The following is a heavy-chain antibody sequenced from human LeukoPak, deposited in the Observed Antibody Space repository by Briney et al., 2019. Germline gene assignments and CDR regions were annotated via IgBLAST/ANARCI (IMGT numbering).Heavy chain of an antibody. D-gene: IGHD6-6*01. CDR2: IWFDGSTK. V-gene: IGHV3-33*01. J-gene: IGHJ4*02. CDR3: ARAAVLDF. CDR1: GFSFSSYG. Sequence: PGGSLRLSCAASGFSFSSYGMHWVRQAPGKGLEWVAVIWFDGSTKYFADSVKGRFTISRDNAKNSLYLQMNSLRDEDTAVYYCARAAVLDFWGQGTLVTVSS.